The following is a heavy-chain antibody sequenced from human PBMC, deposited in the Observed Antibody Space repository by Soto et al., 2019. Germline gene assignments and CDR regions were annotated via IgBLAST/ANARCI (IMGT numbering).Heavy chain of an antibody. V-gene: IGHV4-31*03. Sequence: QVQLQESGPGLVKPSQTLSLTCTVSGGSISRGGYYWSWIRQHPGKGLEWIGYIIYSGTTYYNTSLKSRVTISVDTSKNQFSLKLNSVPAAHTAVYYSARSVDPWGQGTLVTVSS. CDR2: IIYSGTT. CDR3: ARSVDP. CDR1: GGSISRGGYY. J-gene: IGHJ5*02.